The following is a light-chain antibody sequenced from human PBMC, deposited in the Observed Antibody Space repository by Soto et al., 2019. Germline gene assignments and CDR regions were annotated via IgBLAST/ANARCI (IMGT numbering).Light chain of an antibody. Sequence: QSALTQPASMSGSPGQSITISCTGTSSDVGGYNYVSWYQQHPGKAPKVMIYDVSNRPSGVSNRFSGSKSGNTASLTISGLQAEDEADYYCSSYTSSSTRVVFGGGTKLTVL. J-gene: IGLJ2*01. CDR2: DVS. CDR3: SSYTSSSTRVV. CDR1: SSDVGGYNY. V-gene: IGLV2-14*03.